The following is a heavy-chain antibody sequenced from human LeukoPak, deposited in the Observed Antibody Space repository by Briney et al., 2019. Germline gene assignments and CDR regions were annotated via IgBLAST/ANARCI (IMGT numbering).Heavy chain of an antibody. CDR2: IYSGGST. V-gene: IGHV3-66*02. CDR1: GFIVITYY. J-gene: IGHJ4*02. CDR3: ARGTPGSAVDY. Sequence: PGGSLRLSCAASGFIVITYYMTWVRQAPGKGLEWVSVIYSGGSTYYADSVKGRFTISRDNSRNTLYLQMNSLRPEDTAVYYCARGTPGSAVDYWGQGTLVTVSS. D-gene: IGHD1-1*01.